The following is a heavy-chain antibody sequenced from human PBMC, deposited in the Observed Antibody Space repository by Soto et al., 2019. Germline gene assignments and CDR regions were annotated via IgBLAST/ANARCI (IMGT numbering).Heavy chain of an antibody. Sequence: EEQLVESGGALVQPWGSLRLSCAASGFTFNRFGMNWFRQAPGKGLEWISYISSASSTTQYAESVKGRFTISRDNARDSLYLQMSSLRVEDTAVYYCARRPLWSGLSDYYYMDVWGKGTTVTVSS. CDR2: ISSASSTT. D-gene: IGHD3-3*01. V-gene: IGHV3-48*01. CDR1: GFTFNRFG. J-gene: IGHJ6*03. CDR3: ARRPLWSGLSDYYYMDV.